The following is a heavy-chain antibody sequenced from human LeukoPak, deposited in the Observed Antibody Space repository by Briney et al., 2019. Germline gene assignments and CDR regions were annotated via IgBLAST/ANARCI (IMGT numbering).Heavy chain of an antibody. D-gene: IGHD3-22*01. V-gene: IGHV3-7*01. J-gene: IGHJ3*02. CDR1: GFIFSAYW. CDR2: IKKDGSEK. Sequence: GGSLRLSCEASGFIFSAYWMTWVRQAPGKGQEWVANIKKDGSEKHYLDSVKGRFTISRDNAKNSLYLQMSSLRAEDTAVYYCARATTYYFSSSYYDSYDIWGQGTIVTVSS. CDR3: ARATTYYFSSSYYDSYDI.